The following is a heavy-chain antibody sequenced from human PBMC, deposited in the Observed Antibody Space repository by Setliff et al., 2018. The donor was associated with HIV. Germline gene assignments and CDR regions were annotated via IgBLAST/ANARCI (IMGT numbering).Heavy chain of an antibody. CDR3: ARVQVTDYYYYYYGMDV. CDR1: GFTFDDYD. CDR2: INWNGGST. Sequence: GGSLRLSCAASGFTFDDYDMSWVRQAPGKGLEWVSGINWNGGSTGYADSVKGRFTISRDNAKNSLYLQMNSLRAEDTALYYCARVQVTDYYYYYYGMDVWGQGTTVTVSS. J-gene: IGHJ6*02. D-gene: IGHD3-16*01. V-gene: IGHV3-20*04.